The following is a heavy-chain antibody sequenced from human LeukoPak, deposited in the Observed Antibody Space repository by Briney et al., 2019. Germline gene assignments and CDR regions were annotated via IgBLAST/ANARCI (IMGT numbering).Heavy chain of an antibody. J-gene: IGHJ4*02. Sequence: ASVEVSCKASGYTFTAYYIHWVRQAPGQGLEWMGWINPNSGGTNYAQKFHGRVTMTRDTSISTAYMDLSSLQSDDTAVYYCARIGDTYGYFYWGQGTLVTVSS. CDR3: ARIGDTYGYFY. D-gene: IGHD5-18*01. CDR1: GYTFTAYY. V-gene: IGHV1-2*02. CDR2: INPNSGGT.